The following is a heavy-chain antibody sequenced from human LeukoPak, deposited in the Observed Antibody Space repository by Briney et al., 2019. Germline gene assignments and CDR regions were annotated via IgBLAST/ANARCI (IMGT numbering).Heavy chain of an antibody. CDR2: IKEDGSEK. Sequence: GGSLRLSCAASGFTFSNYWMTWVRQAPGKGLEWVANIKEDGSEKYYVDSVKGRFTISRDNAKNSLYLQMNSLRAEDTAVYYCARDGRSRTSDYWGQGTLVTVSS. J-gene: IGHJ4*02. V-gene: IGHV3-7*01. CDR1: GFTFSNYW. CDR3: ARDGRSRTSDY. D-gene: IGHD2-15*01.